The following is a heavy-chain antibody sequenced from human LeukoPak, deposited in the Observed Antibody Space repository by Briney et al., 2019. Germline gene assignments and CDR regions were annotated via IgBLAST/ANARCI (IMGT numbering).Heavy chain of an antibody. D-gene: IGHD4-17*01. Sequence: GGSLRLSCAASGFTFSSYSMNWVRQAPGKGLEWVSYISSSSSTIYYADSVKGRFTISRDNAKNSLYLQMNSLRAEDTAVYYCARRYGGYPYYYYGMDVWGQGTTVTVSS. J-gene: IGHJ6*02. CDR1: GFTFSSYS. CDR2: ISSSSSTI. V-gene: IGHV3-48*04. CDR3: ARRYGGYPYYYYGMDV.